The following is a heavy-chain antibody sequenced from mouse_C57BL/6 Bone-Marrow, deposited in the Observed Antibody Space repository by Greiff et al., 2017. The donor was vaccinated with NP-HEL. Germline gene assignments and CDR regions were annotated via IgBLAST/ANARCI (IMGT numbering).Heavy chain of an antibody. D-gene: IGHD2-5*01. CDR2: ISYDGSN. CDR1: GHSITSGYY. J-gene: IGHJ2*01. Sequence: ESGPGLVKPSQSLSLTCSVTGHSITSGYYWNWIRQFPGNKLEWMGYISYDGSNNYNPSLKNRISITRDTSKNQFFLKLNSVTTEDTATYYCAREVYYSNYVGFDYWGQGTTLTVSS. CDR3: AREVYYSNYVGFDY. V-gene: IGHV3-6*01.